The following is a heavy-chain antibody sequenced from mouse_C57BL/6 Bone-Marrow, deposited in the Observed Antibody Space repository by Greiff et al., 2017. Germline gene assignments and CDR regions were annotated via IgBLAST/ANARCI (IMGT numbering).Heavy chain of an antibody. CDR3: ESGGHYYGSSGYFDD. J-gene: IGHJ2*01. CDR1: GYTFTSYW. CDR2: INPSNGGT. D-gene: IGHD1-1*01. Sequence: QVQLQQPGTELVKPGASVKLSCKASGYTFTSYWMHWVKQRPGQGLEWIGNINPSNGGTNYNEKFKSKATLTADKSSSTAYMQLSSLTSEDSAVYYWESGGHYYGSSGYFDDWGQGTALTVSA. V-gene: IGHV1-53*01.